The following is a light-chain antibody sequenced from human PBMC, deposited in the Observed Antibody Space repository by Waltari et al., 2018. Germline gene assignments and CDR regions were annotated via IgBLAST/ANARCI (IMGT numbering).Light chain of an antibody. J-gene: IGKJ1*01. Sequence: EIVLTQSPGTLSLSPGERATLSCRASQSARKYLAWYQQRPGQAPRLLIYDASTRATGIPDRFSGSGFGTDFSLTISRLEPEDFAVYYCQKYESLPATFGQGTKVEIK. CDR3: QKYESLPAT. CDR1: QSARKY. CDR2: DAS. V-gene: IGKV3-20*01.